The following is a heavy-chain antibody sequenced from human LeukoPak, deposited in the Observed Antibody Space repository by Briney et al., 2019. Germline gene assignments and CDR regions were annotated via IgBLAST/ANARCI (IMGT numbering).Heavy chain of an antibody. D-gene: IGHD5-12*01. Sequence: GASVKVSRKASGYTFTSYDINWVRQATGQGLEWKGWMNPNSGNTGYAQKFQGRVTMTRNTSISTAYMELSSLRPEDTAVYYCASAQLGSGYDYSFGYWGQGTLVTVSS. V-gene: IGHV1-8*01. CDR2: MNPNSGNT. J-gene: IGHJ4*02. CDR3: ASAQLGSGYDYSFGY. CDR1: GYTFTSYD.